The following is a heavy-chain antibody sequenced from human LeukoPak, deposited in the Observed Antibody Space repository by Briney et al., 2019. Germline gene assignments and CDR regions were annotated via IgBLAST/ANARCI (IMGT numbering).Heavy chain of an antibody. Sequence: PSETLSLTCTVSGGSISSYYWSWIRQPPGKGLEWIGYIYYSGSTNYNPSLKSRVTISVDTSKNQFSLKLSSVTAADTALYYCARAGEYCSGGSCYSGVYFDYWGQGTLVTVSS. D-gene: IGHD2-15*01. CDR1: GGSISSYY. CDR2: IYYSGST. CDR3: ARAGEYCSGGSCYSGVYFDY. V-gene: IGHV4-59*01. J-gene: IGHJ4*02.